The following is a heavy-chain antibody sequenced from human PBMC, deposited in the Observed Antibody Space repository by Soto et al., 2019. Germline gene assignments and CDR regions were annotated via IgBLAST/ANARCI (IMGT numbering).Heavy chain of an antibody. Sequence: QVQLVESGGGVVQPGRSLRLSCAASGFTFSSYAMHWVRQAPGKGLEWVAVISYDGSNKYYADSVKGRFTISRDNSKNTLYLQMNSLRAEDTAVYYCARGGIVSGSYVSPFDYWGQGTLVTVSS. V-gene: IGHV3-30-3*01. J-gene: IGHJ4*02. D-gene: IGHD1-26*01. CDR1: GFTFSSYA. CDR2: ISYDGSNK. CDR3: ARGGIVSGSYVSPFDY.